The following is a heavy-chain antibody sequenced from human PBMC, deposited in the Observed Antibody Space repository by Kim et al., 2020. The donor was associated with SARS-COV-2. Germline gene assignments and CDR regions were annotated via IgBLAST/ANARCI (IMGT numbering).Heavy chain of an antibody. CDR1: GFTFSSYG. CDR2: IWYDGSNK. Sequence: GGSLRLSCAASGFTFSSYGMHWVRQAPGKGLEWVAVIWYDGSNKYYADSVKGRFTISRDNSKNTLYLQMNSLRAEDTAVYYCARQGQVVTSEPYFDYWGQGTLVTVSS. V-gene: IGHV3-33*01. J-gene: IGHJ4*02. D-gene: IGHD3-22*01. CDR3: ARQGQVVTSEPYFDY.